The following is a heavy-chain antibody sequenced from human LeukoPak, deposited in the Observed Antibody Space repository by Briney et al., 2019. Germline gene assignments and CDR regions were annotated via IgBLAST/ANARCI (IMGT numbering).Heavy chain of an antibody. CDR1: GFTFSIYA. Sequence: GGSLRLSCAASGFTFSIYAMSWVRQAPGKGLEWVSAIRGSDDNTFYADSVRGRFTISRDNSKNTLYLQMNILRAEDTAVYYCAKTVTTQACYWYFDLWGRGTLVTVSS. CDR3: AKTVTTQACYWYFDL. CDR2: IRGSDDNT. D-gene: IGHD4-17*01. V-gene: IGHV3-23*01. J-gene: IGHJ2*01.